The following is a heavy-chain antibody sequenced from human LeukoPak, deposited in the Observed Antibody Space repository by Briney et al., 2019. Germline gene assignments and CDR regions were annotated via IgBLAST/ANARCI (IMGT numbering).Heavy chain of an antibody. J-gene: IGHJ2*01. CDR1: GFTFSDYY. V-gene: IGHV3-11*01. D-gene: IGHD4-17*01. CDR2: ISSSGATI. CDR3: ARRTVTRDWYFDL. Sequence: GGSLRLSCAASGFTFSDYYMSWIRQAPGKGLEWVSYISSSGATIYYADSVKGRFTISRDNAKNSLYLQMNSLRAEDTAVYYCARRTVTRDWYFDLWGRGTLVTVSS.